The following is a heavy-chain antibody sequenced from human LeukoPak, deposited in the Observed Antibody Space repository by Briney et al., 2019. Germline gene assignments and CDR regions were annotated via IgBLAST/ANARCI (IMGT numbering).Heavy chain of an antibody. CDR1: GFTFSSYG. J-gene: IGHJ5*02. Sequence: GGSLRLSCAASGFTFSSYGMHWVRQAPGKGLEWVAVISYDGSNKYYADSVKGRFTISRDNSKNTLYLQMNSPRAEDTAVYYCAKVNGRQCSGGSCQGGWFDPWGQGTLVTVSS. CDR2: ISYDGSNK. D-gene: IGHD2-15*01. CDR3: AKVNGRQCSGGSCQGGWFDP. V-gene: IGHV3-30*18.